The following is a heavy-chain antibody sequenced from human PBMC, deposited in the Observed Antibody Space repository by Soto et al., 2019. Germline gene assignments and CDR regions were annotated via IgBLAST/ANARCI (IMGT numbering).Heavy chain of an antibody. CDR3: ARIQAGYDSSGFFSAFDI. V-gene: IGHV3-15*01. J-gene: IGHJ3*02. CDR2: IKSKTDGGTA. D-gene: IGHD3-22*01. Sequence: GGSLRLSCAASGFSFSNAWMSWVRQLPGKGLEWVGHIKSKTDGGTADYAAPVKGRFTISRDDSKNTLYLQMNSLKTEDTAVYYCARIQAGYDSSGFFSAFDIWGQGTMVTVSS. CDR1: GFSFSNAW.